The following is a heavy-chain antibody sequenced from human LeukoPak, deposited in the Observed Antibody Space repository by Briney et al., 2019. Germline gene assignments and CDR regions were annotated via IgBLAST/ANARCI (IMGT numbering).Heavy chain of an antibody. Sequence: ASVKVSCKASGYTFTSYGISWLRQAPGQGLEWLGWISAHNGNINYAQKLQGRVTMTTDKSTSTAYMELRSLRSDDTAVYYCARAGMADFSAGYYYGMDVWGQGTTVTVSS. CDR1: GYTFTSYG. CDR2: ISAHNGNI. CDR3: ARAGMADFSAGYYYGMDV. D-gene: IGHD6-13*01. J-gene: IGHJ6*02. V-gene: IGHV1-18*01.